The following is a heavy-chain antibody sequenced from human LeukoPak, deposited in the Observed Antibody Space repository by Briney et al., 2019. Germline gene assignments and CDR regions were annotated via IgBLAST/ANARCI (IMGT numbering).Heavy chain of an antibody. CDR3: ARRYSSGLDLDY. D-gene: IGHD6-19*01. CDR1: GGSFSGYY. V-gene: IGHV4-34*01. CDR2: INHSGST. Sequence: SETLSLTCAVYGGSFSGYYWSWIRQPPGKGLEWIGEINHSGSTNYNPSLKSRVTISVDTSKNQFSLKLSSVTAADTAVYYCARRYSSGLDLDYWGQGTLVTVSS. J-gene: IGHJ4*02.